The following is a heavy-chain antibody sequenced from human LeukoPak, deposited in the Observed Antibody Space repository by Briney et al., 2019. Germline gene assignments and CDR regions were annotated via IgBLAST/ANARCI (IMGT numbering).Heavy chain of an antibody. J-gene: IGHJ4*02. V-gene: IGHV4-59*01. D-gene: IGHD3-9*01. Sequence: SSETLSLTCTVSGGSISSYYWSWIRQPPRKGLEWIGHIYYSGSTNYNPSLKSRVTISVDTSKNQFSLKLSSVTAADTAVYYCARDLYFDPLWGQGTLVTVSS. CDR3: ARDLYFDPL. CDR2: IYYSGST. CDR1: GGSISSYY.